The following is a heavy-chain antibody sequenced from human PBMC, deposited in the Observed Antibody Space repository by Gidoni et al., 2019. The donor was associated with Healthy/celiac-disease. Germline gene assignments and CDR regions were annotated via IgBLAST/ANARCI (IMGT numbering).Heavy chain of an antibody. CDR3: ARVQVVVPAAEAFDI. Sequence: QVQLVESGGGVVQPGRSLRLSCAASGFTFSSYAMHWVRQAPGKGLEWVAVISYDGSNKYYADSVKCRFTISRDNSKNTLYLQMNSLRAEDTAVYYCARVQVVVPAAEAFDIWGQGTMVTVSS. V-gene: IGHV3-30-3*01. J-gene: IGHJ3*02. CDR1: GFTFSSYA. D-gene: IGHD2-2*01. CDR2: ISYDGSNK.